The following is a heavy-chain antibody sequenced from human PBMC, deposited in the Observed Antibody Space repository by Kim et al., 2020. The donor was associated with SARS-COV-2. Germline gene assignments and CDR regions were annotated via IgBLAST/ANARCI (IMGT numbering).Heavy chain of an antibody. D-gene: IGHD1-26*01. CDR3: ARNLYSGSYYRYYYGMDV. V-gene: IGHV5-51*01. J-gene: IGHJ6*02. CDR1: GYSFTSYW. Sequence: GESLKISCKGSGYSFTSYWIGWVRQMPGKGLEWMGIIYPGDSDTRYSPSFQGQVTISADKSISTAYLQWSSLKASDTAMYYCARNLYSGSYYRYYYGMDVWGQGTRVTVSS. CDR2: IYPGDSDT.